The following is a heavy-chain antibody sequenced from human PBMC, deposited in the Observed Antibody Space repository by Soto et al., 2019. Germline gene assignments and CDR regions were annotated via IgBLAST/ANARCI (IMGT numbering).Heavy chain of an antibody. CDR3: ASIQLGYDAFDI. J-gene: IGHJ3*02. D-gene: IGHD6-6*01. CDR2: ISSSSSYI. Sequence: EVQLVESGGGLVKPGGSLRLSCAASGFTFSSYSMNWVRQAPGKGLEWVSSISSSSSYIYYADSVKGRFTISRDNAKNSLYLQMNSLRADDTAVYYCASIQLGYDAFDIWGEGTMVTVSS. CDR1: GFTFSSYS. V-gene: IGHV3-21*01.